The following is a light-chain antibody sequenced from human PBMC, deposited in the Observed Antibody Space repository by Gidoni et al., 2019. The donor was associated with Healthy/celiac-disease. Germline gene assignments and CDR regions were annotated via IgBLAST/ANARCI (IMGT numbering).Light chain of an antibody. CDR3: QQYNSYSQT. Sequence: DIQMTQSPSTLSAYVGDRVTITCRASQSISSWLAWYQPKPGKAPKLLIYKASSLESGVPARFSVSGSGTEFTLTISSLQPDDFATYYCQQYNSYSQTFGQGTKVEIK. CDR1: QSISSW. CDR2: KAS. J-gene: IGKJ1*01. V-gene: IGKV1-5*03.